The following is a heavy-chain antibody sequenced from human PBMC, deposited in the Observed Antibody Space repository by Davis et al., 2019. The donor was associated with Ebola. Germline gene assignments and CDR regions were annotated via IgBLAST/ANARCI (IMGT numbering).Heavy chain of an antibody. CDR2: ISSDSDYI. J-gene: IGHJ4*02. CDR1: GFTFSSYG. V-gene: IGHV3-21*04. D-gene: IGHD6-13*01. CDR3: AKSRIAAAVLQHFDY. Sequence: GESLKISCAASGFTFSSYGMHWVRQAPGKGLEWVSSISSDSDYIYYADSVKGRFTISRDNSKNTLYLQMNSLRVEDTAVYYCAKSRIAAAVLQHFDYWGQGTLVTVSS.